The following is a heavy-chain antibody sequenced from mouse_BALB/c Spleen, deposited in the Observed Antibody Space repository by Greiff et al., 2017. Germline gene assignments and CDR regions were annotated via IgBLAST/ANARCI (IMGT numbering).Heavy chain of an antibody. Sequence: EVQLQQSGPSLVKPSQTLSLTCSVTGDSITSGYWNWIRKFPGNKLEYMGYISYSGSTYYNPSLKSRISITRDTSKNQYYLQLNSVTTEDTATYYCARGIYYGNYWYFDVWGAGTTVTVSS. D-gene: IGHD2-1*01. CDR3: ARGIYYGNYWYFDV. CDR2: ISYSGST. CDR1: GDSITSGY. V-gene: IGHV3-8*02. J-gene: IGHJ1*01.